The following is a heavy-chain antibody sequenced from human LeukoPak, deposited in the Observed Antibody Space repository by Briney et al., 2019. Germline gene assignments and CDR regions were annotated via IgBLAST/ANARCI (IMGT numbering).Heavy chain of an antibody. CDR2: ISAYNGNT. J-gene: IGHJ4*02. CDR3: ARDFGYYYGSGKDY. D-gene: IGHD3-10*01. V-gene: IGHV1-18*01. Sequence: ASVKVSCKASGYTFTSYGISWVRQAPGQGLVWMGWISAYNGNTNYAQKLQGRVTMTTDTSTSTAYMELRSLRSDDTAVYYCARDFGYYYGSGKDYWGQGTLVTVSS. CDR1: GYTFTSYG.